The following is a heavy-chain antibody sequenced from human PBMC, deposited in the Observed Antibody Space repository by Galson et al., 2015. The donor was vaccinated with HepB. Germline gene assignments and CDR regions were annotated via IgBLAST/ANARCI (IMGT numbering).Heavy chain of an antibody. D-gene: IGHD1-26*01. CDR3: ASNPPINFRDRETYYVMNL. V-gene: IGHV1-69*13. J-gene: IGHJ6*02. CDR2: IIPIFGTA. CDR1: GCTFSTYD. Sequence: SVKVSCKASGCTFSTYDINWVRQAPGQGLEWMGGIIPIFGTANYAGKFQGRVTITADESTSTAYMELSSLRADDSAVYYCASNPPINFRDRETYYVMNLWGRGTAVAVSS.